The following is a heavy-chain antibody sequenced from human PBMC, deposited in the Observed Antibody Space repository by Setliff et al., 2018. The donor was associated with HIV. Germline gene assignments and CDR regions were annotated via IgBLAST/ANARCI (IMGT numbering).Heavy chain of an antibody. CDR1: GYTLSELS. CDR2: ISTNTGDP. Sequence: ASVKVSCKVSGYTLSELSMHWVRQAPGEGLEWMGRISTNTGDPMYAQGFTGRFVFSLDITVNTAYLQISSLKTEDTAVYYCARESDDGNFLGWFDPWGQGTLVTVSS. CDR3: ARESDDGNFLGWFDP. V-gene: IGHV7-4-1*01. J-gene: IGHJ5*02. D-gene: IGHD1-26*01.